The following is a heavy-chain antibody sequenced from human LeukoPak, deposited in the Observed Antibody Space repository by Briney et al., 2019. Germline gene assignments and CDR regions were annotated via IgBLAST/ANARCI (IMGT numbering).Heavy chain of an antibody. CDR2: IYSGGST. Sequence: PGGSLRLSCAASGFTVSSNYMSWVRQAPGKGLEWVSVIYSGGSTYYADSVKGRFTISRDNSKNTLYLQMNSLRAEDTAVYYCVRLPYYDFWSGQTGSDIWGQGTMVTVSS. J-gene: IGHJ3*02. CDR3: VRLPYYDFWSGQTGSDI. V-gene: IGHV3-53*01. CDR1: GFTVSSNY. D-gene: IGHD3-3*01.